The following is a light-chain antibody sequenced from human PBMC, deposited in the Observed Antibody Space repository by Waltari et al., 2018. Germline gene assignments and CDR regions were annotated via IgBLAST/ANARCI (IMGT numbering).Light chain of an antibody. CDR2: DVS. V-gene: IGLV2-11*01. CDR1: SSAVGGSKY. J-gene: IGLJ3*02. Sequence: QSALTQPRSVSGSPGQSVTISCSGTSSAVGGSKYVSWYHQHPGKAPKLMIYDVSKRPSGVPDRFSGSKSGNTATLTISGLQAEDEADYYCCSYAGSYTRVFGGGTKLTVL. CDR3: CSYAGSYTRV.